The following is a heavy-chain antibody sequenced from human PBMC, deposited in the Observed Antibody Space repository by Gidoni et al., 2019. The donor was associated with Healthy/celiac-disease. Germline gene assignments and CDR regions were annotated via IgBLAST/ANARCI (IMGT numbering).Heavy chain of an antibody. V-gene: IGHV4-30-4*01. CDR3: ARGIGPLHYCSSTSCSSYYFDY. Sequence: QVQLQESGPGLVKPSQTLSLTCTVSGGSISSGDYYWSWIRQPPGTGLEWLGYIYYRGSTYYNPSLKSRVTISVDTSKNQFSLKLSSVTAADTAVYYCARGIGPLHYCSSTSCSSYYFDYWGQGTLVTVSS. D-gene: IGHD2-2*01. CDR2: IYYRGST. J-gene: IGHJ4*02. CDR1: GGSISSGDYY.